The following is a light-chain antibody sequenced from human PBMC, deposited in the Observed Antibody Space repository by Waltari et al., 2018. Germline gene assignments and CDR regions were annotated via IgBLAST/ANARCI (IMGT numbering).Light chain of an antibody. J-gene: IGLJ2*01. Sequence: SSELTQDPAVSVALGQTVRITCQGDSPRSYYASWYQQKPGQAPVLVIYYSTDRPSGIPERFSGSNSGNTATLTINRVEAGDEADYYCQVWDSSSDHPFGGGTKLTVL. CDR3: QVWDSSSDHP. CDR2: YST. CDR1: SPRSYY. V-gene: IGLV3-19*01.